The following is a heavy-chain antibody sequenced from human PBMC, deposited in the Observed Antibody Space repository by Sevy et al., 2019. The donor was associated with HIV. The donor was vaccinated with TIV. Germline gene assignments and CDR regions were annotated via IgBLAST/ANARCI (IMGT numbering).Heavy chain of an antibody. CDR1: GYTFTSFG. Sequence: ASVKVSCKASGYTFTSFGISWVRQAPGQGPEWMAWTSAYNGHTNYAQKFQGRVTMTQDISTSTVYMELRSLRSDDTAIYYCTRDLGSSPASFFDYWGQGTLVTVSS. J-gene: IGHJ4*02. V-gene: IGHV1-18*04. CDR2: TSAYNGHT. CDR3: TRDLGSSPASFFDY. D-gene: IGHD6-19*01.